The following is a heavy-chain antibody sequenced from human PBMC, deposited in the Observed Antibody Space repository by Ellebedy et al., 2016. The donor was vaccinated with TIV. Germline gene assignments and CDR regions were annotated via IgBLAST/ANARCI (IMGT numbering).Heavy chain of an antibody. J-gene: IGHJ4*02. D-gene: IGHD6-19*01. V-gene: IGHV4-59*08. CDR2: VLSPGGT. CDR3: ARRTPYSSALDY. Sequence: PSETLSLTCTVSGGTLNSYYWSWIRQSPGTGLEWIGHVLSPGGTYYNPSLKSRVTMSADTSKNQFSLRLSSVTAADTAIYYCARRTPYSSALDYWGQGILVTVSS. CDR1: GGTLNSYY.